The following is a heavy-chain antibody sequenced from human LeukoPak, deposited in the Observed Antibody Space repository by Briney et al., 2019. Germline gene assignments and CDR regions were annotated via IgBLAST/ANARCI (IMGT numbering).Heavy chain of an antibody. D-gene: IGHD5-12*01. CDR3: AKEFGYSGYGYFDY. V-gene: IGHV3-30*02. CDR2: IRYDGSNK. CDR1: GFTFSSYG. Sequence: GGSLRLSCAASGFTFSSYGMHWVRQAPGKGLEWVAFIRYDGSNKYYADSVKGRFTISRDNSKNTLYLQMNSLRAEDTAVYYCAKEFGYSGYGYFDYWGQGTLVTVSS. J-gene: IGHJ4*02.